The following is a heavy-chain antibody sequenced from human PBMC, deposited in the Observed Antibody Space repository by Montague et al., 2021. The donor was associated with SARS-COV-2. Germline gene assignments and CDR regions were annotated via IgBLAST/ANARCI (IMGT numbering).Heavy chain of an antibody. Sequence: SLRLSCAASGFTFASFAMTWVHQAPGKGLEWVSAISGDGRATYYADSVKGRLTISRDNSKNSLYLEMSSLRAEDTAVYFCAKGLQASQTTFGGIIANWGQGTLVTVSS. CDR3: AKGLQASQTTFGGIIAN. D-gene: IGHD3-16*02. J-gene: IGHJ4*02. CDR1: GFTFASFA. CDR2: ISGDGRAT. V-gene: IGHV3-23*01.